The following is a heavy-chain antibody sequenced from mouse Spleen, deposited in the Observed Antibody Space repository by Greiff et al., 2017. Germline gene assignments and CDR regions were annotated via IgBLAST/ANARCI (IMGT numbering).Heavy chain of an antibody. CDR1: GYTFTSSG. CDR2: IYPSSANT. D-gene: IGHD1-1*02. J-gene: IGHJ1*01. CDR3: ARKVCGSYGYLDV. Sequence: QVQLQQSGAELARPGASVKLSCKASGYTFTSSGISWVKQRPGQGLEWIGDIYPSSANTYYNQKFKGKATLTADKSSSTAYMELRSLTSEGSAVYFFARKVCGSYGYLDVWGAGTTVT. V-gene: IGHV1-81*01.